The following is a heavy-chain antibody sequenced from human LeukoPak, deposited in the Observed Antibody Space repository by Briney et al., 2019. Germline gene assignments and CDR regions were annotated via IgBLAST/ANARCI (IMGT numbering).Heavy chain of an antibody. CDR1: GFTFSSYA. D-gene: IGHD1-26*01. CDR2: ISGSGGST. Sequence: GASLRLSCAASGFTFSSYAMSWVRQAPGKGLVWVSAISGSGGSTCYADSVKGRFTISRDNSKNTLYLQMNSLRAEDTAVYYLAKLMGALTRLSCFDYGGQGTLVTVS. J-gene: IGHJ4*02. CDR3: AKLMGALTRLSCFDY. V-gene: IGHV3-23*01.